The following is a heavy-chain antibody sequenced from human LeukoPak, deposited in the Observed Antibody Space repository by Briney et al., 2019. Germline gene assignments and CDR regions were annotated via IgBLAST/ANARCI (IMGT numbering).Heavy chain of an antibody. CDR1: GFTFSSYW. CDR2: IKQDGSEK. V-gene: IGHV3-7*01. D-gene: IGHD2-15*01. Sequence: GGSLRLSCAASGFTFSSYWMSWVRQAPGKGLEWVANIKQDGSEKYLVDSVKGRFTISRDNAKNSLYLQMNSLRVEDTAVYYCARDSELLPAPPFLDYWGQGTLVAVSS. J-gene: IGHJ4*02. CDR3: ARDSELLPAPPFLDY.